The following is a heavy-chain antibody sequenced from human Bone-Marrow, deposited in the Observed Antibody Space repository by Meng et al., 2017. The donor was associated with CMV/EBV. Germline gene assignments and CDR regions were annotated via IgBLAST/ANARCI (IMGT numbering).Heavy chain of an antibody. V-gene: IGHV3-15*01. CDR2: IKSKTDGGTT. CDR1: GFTFSSYA. Sequence: GESLKISCAASGFTFSSYAMSWVRQAPGKGLEWVGRIKSKTDGGTTDYAAPVKGRFTISRDDSKNTLYLQMNSLKTEDTAVYYCTTEEQLGRFYYYYYGMDVWGQGTTVTVSS. CDR3: TTEEQLGRFYYYYYGMDV. J-gene: IGHJ6*02. D-gene: IGHD6-6*01.